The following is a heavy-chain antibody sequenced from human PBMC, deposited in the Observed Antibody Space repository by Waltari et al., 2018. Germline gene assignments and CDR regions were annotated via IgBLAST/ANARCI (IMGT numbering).Heavy chain of an antibody. CDR3: ARESEFKSSSPPYIDH. D-gene: IGHD6-13*01. V-gene: IGHV4-59*01. Sequence: QVQLQESGPGLVKPSETLSLTCTVSGGYISSYYWSWLRQSPGRGLEWIGFIYDTGITNYNPALKSRVTMSIDTAKKQFSLKLTSVTTADTAVYYCARESEFKSSSPPYIDHWGRGTLVTVSS. CDR1: GGYISSYY. CDR2: IYDTGIT. J-gene: IGHJ4*02.